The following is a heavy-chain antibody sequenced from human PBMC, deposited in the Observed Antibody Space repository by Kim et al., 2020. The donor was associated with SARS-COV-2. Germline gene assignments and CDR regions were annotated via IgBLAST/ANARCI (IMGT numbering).Heavy chain of an antibody. D-gene: IGHD5-12*01. V-gene: IGHV4-34*01. J-gene: IGHJ6*02. Sequence: NYNPALKSRVTISVDTSKNQFSLKLSSVTAADTAVYYCARGPWLHYGMDVWGQGTTVTVSS. CDR3: ARGPWLHYGMDV.